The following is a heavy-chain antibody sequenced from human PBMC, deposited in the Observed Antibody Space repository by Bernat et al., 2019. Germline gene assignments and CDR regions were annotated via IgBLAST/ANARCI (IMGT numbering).Heavy chain of an antibody. CDR3: ARDFSGADYYYYGMDV. CDR1: GFTFSSYS. D-gene: IGHD6-19*01. CDR2: ISSSSSYI. J-gene: IGHJ6*02. V-gene: IGHV3-21*01. Sequence: EVQLVESGGGLVKPGGSLRLSCAASGFTFSSYSMNWVRQAPGKGMGWVSSISSSSSYIYYADSVKGRYTISRDNAKNSLYLQMNSLRGEDTAVYYCARDFSGADYYYYGMDVWGQGTTVTVSS.